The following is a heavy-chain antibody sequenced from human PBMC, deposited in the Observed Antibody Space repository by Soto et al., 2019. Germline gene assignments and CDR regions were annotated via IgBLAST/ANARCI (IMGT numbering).Heavy chain of an antibody. J-gene: IGHJ4*02. V-gene: IGHV3-30*18. D-gene: IGHD1-7*01. Sequence: QTGGSLRLSCAASGFTFSSYGMHWVRQAPGKGLEWVAVISYDGSNKYYADSVKGRFTISRDNSKNTLYLQMNSLRAEDTAVYYCAKENWNYRPFDYWGQGTLVTVSS. CDR1: GFTFSSYG. CDR2: ISYDGSNK. CDR3: AKENWNYRPFDY.